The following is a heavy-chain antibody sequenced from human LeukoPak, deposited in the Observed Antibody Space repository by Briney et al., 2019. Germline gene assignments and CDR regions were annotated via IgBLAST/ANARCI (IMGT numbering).Heavy chain of an antibody. J-gene: IGHJ6*03. CDR2: INPNSGGT. Sequence: GASVKVSCKASGYTFTGYYMHWVRQAPGQGLEWMGWINPNSGGTNYAQKFQGRVTMTRDTSISTAYMELSRLRPDDTAVYYCARDKGSGYENYYYMDVWGKGTTVTISS. CDR3: ARDKGSGYENYYYMDV. CDR1: GYTFTGYY. D-gene: IGHD5-12*01. V-gene: IGHV1-2*02.